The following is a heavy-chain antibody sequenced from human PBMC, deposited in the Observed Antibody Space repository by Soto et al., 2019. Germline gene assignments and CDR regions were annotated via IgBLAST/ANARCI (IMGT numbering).Heavy chain of an antibody. D-gene: IGHD3-10*01. CDR1: GFVFKDSS. Sequence: GGSLRLSCAASGFVFKDSSIHWVHQASGKGLEWVGRIRDRAYNYATAYTASVKGRFTISRDDSNNTAYLQMTSLKTEDTAIYYCTRLISAAQDYWGQGTLVTVSS. CDR3: TRLISAAQDY. V-gene: IGHV3-73*01. CDR2: IRDRAYNYAT. J-gene: IGHJ4*02.